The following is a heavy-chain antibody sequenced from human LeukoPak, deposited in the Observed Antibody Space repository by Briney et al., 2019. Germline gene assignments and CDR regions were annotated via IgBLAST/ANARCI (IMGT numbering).Heavy chain of an antibody. CDR2: ISVGGSDE. D-gene: IGHD6-19*01. V-gene: IGHV3-48*03. Sequence: PGGSLRLSCVASGFSFKTYEMNWVRQAPGKGLEWISYISVGGSDEDYADSVKGRFSISRDNAKISLFLQMNSLRVEDTAVYYCARDVGFNNGWPAWGQGTLVTVSS. CDR1: GFSFKTYE. CDR3: ARDVGFNNGWPA. J-gene: IGHJ5*02.